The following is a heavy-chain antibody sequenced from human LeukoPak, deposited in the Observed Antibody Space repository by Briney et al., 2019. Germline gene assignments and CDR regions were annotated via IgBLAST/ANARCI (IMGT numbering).Heavy chain of an antibody. J-gene: IGHJ4*02. CDR1: GFTFSNYA. Sequence: GGSLRLSCAASGFTFSNYAMSWVRQAPGKGLEWVSAISGSGGSTYYADSVKGRFTISRDNAKKSVYLQMNSLRAEDTAVYYCARGSTYSSGWYTGFDYWGQGTLVTVSS. CDR2: ISGSGGST. D-gene: IGHD6-19*01. CDR3: ARGSTYSSGWYTGFDY. V-gene: IGHV3-23*01.